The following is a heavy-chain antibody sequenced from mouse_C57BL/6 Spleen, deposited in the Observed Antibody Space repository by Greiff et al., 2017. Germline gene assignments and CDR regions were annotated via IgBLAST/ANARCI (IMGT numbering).Heavy chain of an antibody. J-gene: IGHJ3*01. Sequence: VQLQQSGTVLARPGASVKMSCKTSGYTFTSYWMHWVKQRPGQGLEWIGAIYPGNSDTSYNQKFKGKAKLTAVTSASTAYMELSSLTNEDSAVYYCTREGETAQATSWFAYWGQGTLVTVSA. D-gene: IGHD3-2*02. CDR2: IYPGNSDT. V-gene: IGHV1-5*01. CDR1: GYTFTSYW. CDR3: TREGETAQATSWFAY.